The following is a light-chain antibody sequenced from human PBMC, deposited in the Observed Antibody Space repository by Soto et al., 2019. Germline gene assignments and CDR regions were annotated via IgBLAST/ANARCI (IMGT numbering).Light chain of an antibody. V-gene: IGKV1-39*01. CDR3: QQGYSPPRT. CDR1: QSISTY. J-gene: IGKJ2*01. Sequence: DTRMTQSPSSLSASVGDTVTITCRASQSISTYLNWYQQKPGKAPKLLIYTASTLQSRVPSRFGGSGSGTEFTHTISTLQPEDFATYYCQQGYSPPRTFGLGTKLEIK. CDR2: TAS.